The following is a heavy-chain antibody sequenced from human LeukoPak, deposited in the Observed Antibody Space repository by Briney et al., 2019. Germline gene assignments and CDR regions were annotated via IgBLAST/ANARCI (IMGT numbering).Heavy chain of an antibody. J-gene: IGHJ4*02. CDR1: GGSISSGGYY. D-gene: IGHD4-23*01. CDR3: ARTLDIGGGFDY. CDR2: IYYSGST. V-gene: IGHV4-31*03. Sequence: PSETLSLTCTVSGGSISSGGYYWSWIRQHPGKGLEWIGYIYYSGSTYYNPSLKSRLTISVDTSKNQFSLKLSSVTAADTAVYYCARTLDIGGGFDYWGQGTLVTVSS.